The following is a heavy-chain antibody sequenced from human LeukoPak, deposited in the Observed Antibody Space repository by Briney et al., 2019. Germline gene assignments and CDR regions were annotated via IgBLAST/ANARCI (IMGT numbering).Heavy chain of an antibody. CDR1: GYTFTSYY. CDR3: ARGGVLSSWSSSTQDY. CDR2: INPSGGST. J-gene: IGHJ4*02. D-gene: IGHD6-13*01. Sequence: ASVKVSCKASGYTFTSYYIHWVRQAPGQGLEWMGIINPSGGSTSYAQKFQGRVTMTRDMSTSIVYMELSSLRSDDTAVYYCARGGVLSSWSSSTQDYWGQGTLVTVSS. V-gene: IGHV1-46*01.